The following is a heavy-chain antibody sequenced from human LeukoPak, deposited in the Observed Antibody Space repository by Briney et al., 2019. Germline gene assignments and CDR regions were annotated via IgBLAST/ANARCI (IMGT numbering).Heavy chain of an antibody. CDR2: FDPEDGET. V-gene: IGHV1-24*01. CDR1: GYTLTELS. J-gene: IGHJ4*02. D-gene: IGHD5-12*01. CDR3: ATAALQRVDIVVTINYYFEN. Sequence: ASVKVSCKVSGYTLTELSMHWVRQAPGKGLEWMGGFDPEDGETIYAHKFQGRVTMTEDTSTDTAYMELSSLRSEDTAVYFCATAALQRVDIVVTINYYFENWGQGTLVTVSS.